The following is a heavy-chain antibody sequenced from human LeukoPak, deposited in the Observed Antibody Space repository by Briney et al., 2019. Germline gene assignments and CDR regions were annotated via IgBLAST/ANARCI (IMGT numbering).Heavy chain of an antibody. D-gene: IGHD6-19*01. CDR1: GFTFSSYW. J-gene: IGHJ4*02. Sequence: GGSLRLSCAASGFTFSSYWMHWVRQAPGKGLEWVAVISYDGSNKYYADSVKGRFTISRDNSKNTLYLQMNSLRAEDTAVYYCARAEQWLVKNFDYWGQGTLVTVSS. CDR2: ISYDGSNK. V-gene: IGHV3-30*03. CDR3: ARAEQWLVKNFDY.